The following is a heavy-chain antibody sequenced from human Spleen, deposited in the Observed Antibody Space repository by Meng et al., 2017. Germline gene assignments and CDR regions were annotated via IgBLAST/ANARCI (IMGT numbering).Heavy chain of an antibody. D-gene: IGHD2-2*01. CDR1: GFTFTNYA. Sequence: GESLKISCAASGFTFTNYAIAWVRQAPGKGLEWVSYISSSGYTIYYADSVKGRFTISRDNAKNSLSLQMNSLRVEDTAVYYCARDPVDQLLHNYATDVWGQGTTVTVSS. CDR2: ISSSGYTI. J-gene: IGHJ6*02. CDR3: ARDPVDQLLHNYATDV. V-gene: IGHV3-11*01.